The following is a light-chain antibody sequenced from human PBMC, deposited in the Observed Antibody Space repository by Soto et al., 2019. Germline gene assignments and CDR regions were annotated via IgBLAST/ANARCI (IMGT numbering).Light chain of an antibody. V-gene: IGKV1-9*01. Sequence: DIQLTQSPSFLSASVGDRVTITCRASQDISDYLAWYQQRPGKAPKLLIYAASTLQSGVPSRFSGSGSGTEFTLTIISLQPEDFATYSCQQLNSDPLTFGGGTKVEIK. CDR2: AAS. CDR3: QQLNSDPLT. CDR1: QDISDY. J-gene: IGKJ4*01.